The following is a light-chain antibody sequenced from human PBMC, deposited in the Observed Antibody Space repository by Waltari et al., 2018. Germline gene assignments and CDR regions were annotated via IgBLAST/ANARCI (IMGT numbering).Light chain of an antibody. CDR1: TSDHGRYNY. J-gene: IGLJ3*02. V-gene: IGLV2-14*03. CDR3: SSFTSSSSWV. CDR2: YVT. Sequence: QSALTQPASVSGSPGQSTTISCPRPTSDHGRYNYVTWFQQRPGNAPNLMLYYVTKRPSGLSNRFSGSKSGNTASLTISGLQTEDEADYYCSSFTSSSSWVFGGGTRLTVL.